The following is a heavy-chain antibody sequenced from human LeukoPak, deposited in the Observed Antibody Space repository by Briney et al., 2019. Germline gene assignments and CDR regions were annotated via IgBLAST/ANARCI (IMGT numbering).Heavy chain of an antibody. CDR3: AKCRGGEFATYHFDH. V-gene: IGHV3-23*01. Sequence: SGGSLRLSCAASGFPFSTYAMGWVRQTPGRGLEWVSNIGGSGRSTYYADFVKGRFAISRDNSENTIYLQLNSLRVDDTAVYYCAKCRGGEFATYHFDHLGQGALVTVSS. D-gene: IGHD3-16*01. J-gene: IGHJ4*02. CDR1: GFPFSTYA. CDR2: IGGSGRST.